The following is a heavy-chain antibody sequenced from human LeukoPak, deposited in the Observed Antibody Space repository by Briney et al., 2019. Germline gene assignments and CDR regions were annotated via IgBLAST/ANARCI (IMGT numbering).Heavy chain of an antibody. V-gene: IGHV1-18*01. Sequence: ASVKVSCKASGYTFTSYGISWVRQAPGQGLEWMGWISAYNGNTNYAQKLQGRVTMTTDTSTSTAHMELRSLRSDDTAVYYCAREGDYDFWSGYSDYWGQGTLVTVSS. D-gene: IGHD3-3*01. CDR3: AREGDYDFWSGYSDY. CDR2: ISAYNGNT. CDR1: GYTFTSYG. J-gene: IGHJ4*02.